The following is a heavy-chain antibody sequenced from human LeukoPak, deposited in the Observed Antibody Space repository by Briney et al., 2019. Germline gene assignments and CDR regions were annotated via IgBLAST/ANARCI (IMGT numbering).Heavy chain of an antibody. D-gene: IGHD1-14*01. J-gene: IGHJ4*02. Sequence: GGSLRLSCAASTFTFSSYWMSWVRQAPGKGXEWVANINQDGSAKYYLDSVKGRFTISRDNAKNSLYLQMNSLRAEDTALYYCASFKSGTLAFDYWGQGALVTVSS. CDR1: TFTFSSYW. V-gene: IGHV3-7*01. CDR3: ASFKSGTLAFDY. CDR2: INQDGSAK.